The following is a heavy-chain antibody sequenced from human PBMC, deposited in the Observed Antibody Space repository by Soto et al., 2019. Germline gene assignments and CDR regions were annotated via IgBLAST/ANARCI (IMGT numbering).Heavy chain of an antibody. Sequence: QVQLQESGPGLVKPSQTLSLTCTVSGGSISSGGYYWNWIRQHPGKGLEWIGYIYYSGSTYYNPSLKGRVSMSVHTSKTQFSLKLSSVTAAATAVYYCARSVSPWGQGTLVTVSS. V-gene: IGHV4-31*03. J-gene: IGHJ5*02. CDR2: IYYSGST. CDR3: ARSVSP. CDR1: GGSISSGGYY.